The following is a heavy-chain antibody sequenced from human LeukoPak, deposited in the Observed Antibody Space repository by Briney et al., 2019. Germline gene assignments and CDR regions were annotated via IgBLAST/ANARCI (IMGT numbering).Heavy chain of an antibody. Sequence: GGSLRLSFAASGFTFNNYAMGWVRQPPGKGLEWLSAIDGGGDATKYADSVKGRFTISRDNSKNTLSLQMNSLRVEDTAIYYCAKSDCGSDGCKLLNYWGQGILVTVSS. CDR3: AKSDCGSDGCKLLNY. CDR1: GFTFNNYA. V-gene: IGHV3-23*01. CDR2: IDGGGDAT. J-gene: IGHJ4*02. D-gene: IGHD2-21*01.